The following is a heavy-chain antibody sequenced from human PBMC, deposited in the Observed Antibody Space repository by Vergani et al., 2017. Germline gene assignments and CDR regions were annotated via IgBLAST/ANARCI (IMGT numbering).Heavy chain of an antibody. CDR2: IYYSGST. CDR1: GGSISSYY. CDR3: ASTYYDFWSGYYVYYYYYYMDV. J-gene: IGHJ6*03. D-gene: IGHD3-3*01. Sequence: QVQLQESGPGLVKPSETLSLTCTVSGGSISSYYWSWIRQPPGKGLEWIGYIYYSGSTYYNPSLKSRVTISVDTSKNQFSLKLSSVTAADTAVYYCASTYYDFWSGYYVYYYYYYMDVWGKGTTVTVSS. V-gene: IGHV4-59*08.